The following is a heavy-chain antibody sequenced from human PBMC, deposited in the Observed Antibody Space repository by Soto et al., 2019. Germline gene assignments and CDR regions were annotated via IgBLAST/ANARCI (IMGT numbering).Heavy chain of an antibody. J-gene: IGHJ5*02. V-gene: IGHV4-59*08. D-gene: IGHD1-1*01. CDR3: ARHTTRFDP. Sequence: QVQLQESGPGLVKPSETLSLTCTVSGGSISSYYWSWIRQPPGKGLEWIGYIYYSGSTNYNPPLKSRVTISVDTSKNQFSLKLSSVTAADTAVYYCARHTTRFDPWGQGTLVTVSS. CDR2: IYYSGST. CDR1: GGSISSYY.